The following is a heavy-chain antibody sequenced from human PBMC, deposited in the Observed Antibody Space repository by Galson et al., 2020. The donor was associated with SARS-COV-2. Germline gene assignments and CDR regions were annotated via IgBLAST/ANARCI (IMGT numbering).Heavy chain of an antibody. CDR2: IDWDDDK. Sequence: SGHTLVKPTQTLTLNSTFSGFSLSTSGMCVSWIRQPPGKALEWLARIDWDDDKYYSTSLKTRLTISKDTSKNQVVRTMTNMDPVDTATYYCARISGRMVAMDYWGQGTLVTVSS. J-gene: IGHJ4*02. V-gene: IGHV2-70*11. CDR1: GFSLSTSGMC. CDR3: ARISGRMVAMDY. D-gene: IGHD5-12*01.